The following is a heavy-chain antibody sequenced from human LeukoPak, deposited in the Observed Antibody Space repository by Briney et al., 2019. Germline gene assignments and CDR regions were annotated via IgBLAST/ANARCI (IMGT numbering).Heavy chain of an antibody. V-gene: IGHV4-59*01. Sequence: PSETLSLTCTVSGGSISSYYWSWIRQPPGKGLEWIGYIYYSGSTNYNPSLKSRVTISVDTSKNQFSLKLSSVTAADTAVYYCARGGGGKFWYFDLWGRGTLVTVSS. CDR1: GGSISSYY. CDR2: IYYSGST. D-gene: IGHD4-23*01. CDR3: ARGGGGKFWYFDL. J-gene: IGHJ2*01.